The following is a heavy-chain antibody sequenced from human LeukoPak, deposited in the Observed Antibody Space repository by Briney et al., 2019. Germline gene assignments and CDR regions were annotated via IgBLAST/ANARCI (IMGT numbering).Heavy chain of an antibody. J-gene: IGHJ4*02. CDR1: GASISSHY. Sequence: PSETLSLTCTVAGASISSHYWSWIRQPPGKGLEWIGYISYSGSTNYNPYLKSRVTLSVDTSKNQISLRLSSVTAADTAVYYCTRDGGVAVSPLDFDFWGQGTLVTVSS. CDR3: TRDGGVAVSPLDFDF. V-gene: IGHV4-59*11. D-gene: IGHD6-19*01. CDR2: ISYSGST.